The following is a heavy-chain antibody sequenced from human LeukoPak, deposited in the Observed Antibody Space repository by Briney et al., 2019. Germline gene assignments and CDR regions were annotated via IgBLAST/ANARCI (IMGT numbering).Heavy chain of an antibody. CDR2: ISGSGGSS. J-gene: IGHJ4*02. Sequence: GGSLRLSCAASGFTFSSYAMSWVRQAPGKGLEWVSGISGSGGSSYYADSVKGRFTISRDNTRNSLFLQMYSLRAEDTAVYYCARDGLLFDYWGQGTLVTVSS. D-gene: IGHD3/OR15-3a*01. CDR3: ARDGLLFDY. V-gene: IGHV3-23*01. CDR1: GFTFSSYA.